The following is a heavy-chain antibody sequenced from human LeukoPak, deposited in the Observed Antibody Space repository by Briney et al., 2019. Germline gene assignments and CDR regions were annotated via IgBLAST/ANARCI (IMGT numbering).Heavy chain of an antibody. CDR2: MSPNSGNT. J-gene: IGHJ2*01. Sequence: GASVKVSCKTSGYTFTSYDINWVRQATGQGLEWMGWMSPNSGNTGYAQKFQGRVTMTRNTSISTAYMELSSLRSEDTAVYYCVRDRRDQWLSYWYFDLWGRGTLVTVSS. V-gene: IGHV1-8*01. D-gene: IGHD3-22*01. CDR3: VRDRRDQWLSYWYFDL. CDR1: GYTFTSYD.